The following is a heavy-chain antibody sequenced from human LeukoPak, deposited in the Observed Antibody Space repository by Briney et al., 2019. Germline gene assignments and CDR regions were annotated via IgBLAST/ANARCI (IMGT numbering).Heavy chain of an antibody. Sequence: SETLSLTCTVSGGSISSSGYYWGWIRQPPGKGLEWIGSIFCSGSTYYNPSLKSRVTISVDTSKNQFSLKLSSVTAADTAVYYCARGLNWGQGTLVTVSS. D-gene: IGHD3-22*01. CDR3: ARGLN. CDR1: GGSISSSGYY. CDR2: IFCSGST. V-gene: IGHV4-39*01. J-gene: IGHJ4*02.